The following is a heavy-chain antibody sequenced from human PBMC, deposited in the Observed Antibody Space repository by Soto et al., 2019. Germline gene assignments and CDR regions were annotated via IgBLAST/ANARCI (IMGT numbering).Heavy chain of an antibody. CDR3: ARAVGPFDY. Sequence: QVQLVESGGGVVQPGRSLRLSCAASGFTFSTYGMHWVRQAPGTGLEWVAVIWYDGSHKDYADSVKGRFTISRDNSKNKLYLQMNGLRVEDTAVYYCARAVGPFDYWGQGTRVAVSS. CDR1: GFTFSTYG. V-gene: IGHV3-33*01. CDR2: IWYDGSHK. D-gene: IGHD1-26*01. J-gene: IGHJ4*02.